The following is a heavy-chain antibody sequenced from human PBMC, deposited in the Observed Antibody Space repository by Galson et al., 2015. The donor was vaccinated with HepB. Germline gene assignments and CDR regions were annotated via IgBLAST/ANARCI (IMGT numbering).Heavy chain of an antibody. CDR1: GYTFSSYG. Sequence: SVKVSCKASGYTFSSYGVNWVRQAPGQGLEWMGWINTDTGNPTYAQGFTGRFVFSLDTSVSTAYLQISSLKAEDTAVYYCARRNGNYWFGPWGQGTLVTVSS. CDR3: ARRNGNYWFGP. D-gene: IGHD5-24*01. J-gene: IGHJ5*02. CDR2: INTDTGNP. V-gene: IGHV7-4-1*02.